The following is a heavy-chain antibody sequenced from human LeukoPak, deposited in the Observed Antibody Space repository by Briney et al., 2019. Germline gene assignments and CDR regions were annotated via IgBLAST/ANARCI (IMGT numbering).Heavy chain of an antibody. J-gene: IGHJ4*02. D-gene: IGHD6-13*01. V-gene: IGHV3-53*01. CDR2: IYVDGTT. Sequence: GGSLRLSCAASGFTVSSNYMSWVRQAPGKGLEWVSVIYVDGTTYYADSVQGRFTISRDNSKNTLFLQMNSLTAEDTAVYYCARDFNSRQFDYWGQGALVTVSS. CDR1: GFTVSSNY. CDR3: ARDFNSRQFDY.